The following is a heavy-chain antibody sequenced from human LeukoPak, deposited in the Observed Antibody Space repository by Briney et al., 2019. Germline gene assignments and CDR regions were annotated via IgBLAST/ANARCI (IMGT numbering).Heavy chain of an antibody. V-gene: IGHV1-69*13. CDR2: IIPIFGTA. CDR1: GDTFSSYA. Sequence: ASVKVSCKASGDTFSSYAISWVRQAPGQGLEWMGGIIPIFGTANYAQKFQGRVTITAGESTSTAYMELSSLRSEDTAVYYCARHHDVDKAMYIPFDYWGQGSLVTVSS. D-gene: IGHD5-18*01. CDR3: ARHHDVDKAMYIPFDY. J-gene: IGHJ4*02.